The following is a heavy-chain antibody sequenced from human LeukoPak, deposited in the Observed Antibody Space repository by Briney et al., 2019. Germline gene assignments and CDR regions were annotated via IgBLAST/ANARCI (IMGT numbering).Heavy chain of an antibody. D-gene: IGHD1-26*01. J-gene: IGHJ4*02. CDR2: VNPNSGGT. CDR1: GYTFTDYY. V-gene: IGHV1-2*02. Sequence: APVKVSCKASGYTFTDYYMNWVRQAPGQGLEWMGWVNPNSGGTNYAQKFQGRVTMTRDTSISTAYMELSSLRSDDTAMYYCTRALGSDSWGQGTLVTVSS. CDR3: TRALGSDS.